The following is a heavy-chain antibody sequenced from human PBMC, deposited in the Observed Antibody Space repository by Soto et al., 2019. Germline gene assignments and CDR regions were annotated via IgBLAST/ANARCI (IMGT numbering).Heavy chain of an antibody. CDR3: ARVVGAPNWFDP. J-gene: IGHJ5*02. CDR1: GGSISSGGYS. D-gene: IGHD1-26*01. CDR2: ISHSGST. Sequence: QLQLQESGSGLVKPSQTLSLTCAVSGGSISSGGYSWSWIRQPPGKGLEWIGYISHSGSTYYNPSLKSRVTLSVDRSKNQFSLKLSSVTAADTAVYYCARVVGAPNWFDPWGQGTLVTVSS. V-gene: IGHV4-30-2*01.